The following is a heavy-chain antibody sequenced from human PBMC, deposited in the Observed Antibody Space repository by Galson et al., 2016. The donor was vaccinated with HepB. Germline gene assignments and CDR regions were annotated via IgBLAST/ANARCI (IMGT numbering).Heavy chain of an antibody. CDR2: IRSKTYGGTT. J-gene: IGHJ4*02. CDR1: GFTFGDYA. V-gene: IGHV3-49*03. CDR3: ARGTPDYRPYYFDY. Sequence: SLRLSCATSGFTFGDYAMSWFRQAPGKGLEWVGFIRSKTYGGTTEYAASVKARFTISRDDSESFAYLQMSSLNTGDTAVYYCARGTPDYRPYYFDYWGQGTLSPSPQ. D-gene: IGHD4-11*01.